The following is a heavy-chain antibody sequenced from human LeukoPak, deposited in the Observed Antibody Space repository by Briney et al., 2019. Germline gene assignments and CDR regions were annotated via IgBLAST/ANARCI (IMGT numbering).Heavy chain of an antibody. V-gene: IGHV4-34*01. Sequence: PSETLSLTCAVYGGSFSGYYWSWIRQPPGKGLEWIGEINHSGSTNYNPSLKSRVTISVDTSKNQFSLKLSSVTAADTAVYYCARNAASRFASYFDYWDQGTLVTVSS. D-gene: IGHD3-3*01. CDR1: GGSFSGYY. CDR2: INHSGST. CDR3: ARNAASRFASYFDY. J-gene: IGHJ4*02.